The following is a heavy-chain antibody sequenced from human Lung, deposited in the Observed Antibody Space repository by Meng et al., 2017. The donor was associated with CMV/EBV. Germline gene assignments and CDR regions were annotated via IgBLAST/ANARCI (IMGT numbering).Heavy chain of an antibody. CDR1: GFSLSNARMG. V-gene: IGHV2-26*01. D-gene: IGHD3-22*01. J-gene: IGHJ6*02. CDR3: ARHLPTYYYDSSGYYYPYYYGMDV. Sequence: SXPXLVXPTETLTLTCTVSGFSLSNARMGVSWIRQPPGKALEWLAHIFSNDEKSYSTSLKSRLTISKDTSKSQVVLTMTNMDPVDTATYYCARHLPTYYYDSSGYYYPYYYGMDVWGQGTTVXVSS. CDR2: IFSNDEK.